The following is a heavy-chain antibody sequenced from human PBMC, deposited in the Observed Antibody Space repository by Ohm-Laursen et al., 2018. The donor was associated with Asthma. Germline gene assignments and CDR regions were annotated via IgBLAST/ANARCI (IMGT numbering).Heavy chain of an antibody. Sequence: GSLRLSCAASGFTFSGSWMIWVRQAPGKGLVWVSRVYGDGSNTIYADSVKGRFTISRDNAKNTLYLQMNSLRAEDTAVYYCTRGGHYGSYFDYWGQGTLVTVSS. V-gene: IGHV3-74*01. D-gene: IGHD4-17*01. J-gene: IGHJ4*02. CDR1: GFTFSGSW. CDR2: VYGDGSNT. CDR3: TRGGHYGSYFDY.